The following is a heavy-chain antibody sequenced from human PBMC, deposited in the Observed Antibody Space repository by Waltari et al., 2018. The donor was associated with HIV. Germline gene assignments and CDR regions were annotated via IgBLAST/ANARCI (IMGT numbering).Heavy chain of an antibody. Sequence: EVHLLESGGGLVQPGGSLRLSCAASGFTFSNYAMNWVRQAPGKGLEWVSAISGSGGGRYYADSVKGRFNISRDNAKNSLYLQMNSLRDEDTAVYYCARDPGGADAFDFWGQGTMVTVSS. CDR2: ISGSGGGR. J-gene: IGHJ3*01. D-gene: IGHD3-16*01. V-gene: IGHV3-48*02. CDR1: GFTFSNYA. CDR3: ARDPGGADAFDF.